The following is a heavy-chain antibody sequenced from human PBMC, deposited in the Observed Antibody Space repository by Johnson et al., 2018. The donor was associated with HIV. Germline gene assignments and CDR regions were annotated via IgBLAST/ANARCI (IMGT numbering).Heavy chain of an antibody. Sequence: VQLVESGGGLIQPGGSLRLSCAASGVTVSTNYMSWVRQAPGKGLEWVSVIYSGGSTYYADSVKGRFTISRDDSKNMLFLQMNSLKTEDTAVYYCTVDDYFTPRFVGGGFDIWGQGTLVTVSS. CDR1: GVTVSTNY. J-gene: IGHJ3*02. CDR2: IYSGGST. V-gene: IGHV3-53*01. D-gene: IGHD2/OR15-2a*01. CDR3: TVDDYFTPRFVGGGFDI.